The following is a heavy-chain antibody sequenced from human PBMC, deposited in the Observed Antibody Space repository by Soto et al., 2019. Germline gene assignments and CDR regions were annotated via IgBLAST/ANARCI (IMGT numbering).Heavy chain of an antibody. CDR2: IYWDDVK. V-gene: IGHV2-5*02. J-gene: IGHJ4*02. Sequence: QITLKESGPTLVKPTQTLTLTCTLSGFSLSTSGVGVGWIRQSPGKALEWLAVIYWDDVKHYSPSLERRLTITRDTSESEVVLTITNMDPVDTATYNCARKGSGDYALDYWGQGILVSVSS. CDR1: GFSLSTSGVG. D-gene: IGHD4-17*01. CDR3: ARKGSGDYALDY.